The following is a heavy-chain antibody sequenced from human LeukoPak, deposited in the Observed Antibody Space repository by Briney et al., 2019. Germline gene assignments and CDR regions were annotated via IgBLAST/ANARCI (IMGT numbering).Heavy chain of an antibody. D-gene: IGHD6-13*01. J-gene: IGHJ5*02. CDR3: AKHTGSSWYRAFDP. Sequence: GGSLRLSCVASGFTLSNYAMSWVRPAPGKGLEWVSAISGSGSSTYYADSVKGRFTSSRDNSKNTLYLQMNSLRAEDTAVYYCAKHTGSSWYRAFDPWGQGTMVTVSS. CDR1: GFTLSNYA. CDR2: ISGSGSST. V-gene: IGHV3-23*01.